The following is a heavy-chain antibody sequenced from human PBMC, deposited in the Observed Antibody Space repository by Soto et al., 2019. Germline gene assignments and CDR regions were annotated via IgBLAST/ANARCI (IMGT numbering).Heavy chain of an antibody. CDR3: ARTDRDFYGLDV. V-gene: IGHV3-13*05. CDR1: GFTFRNYD. CDR2: ISAAGDP. Sequence: EVQLVESGGGLVQPGGSLRHSCEASGFTFRNYDIHWVGQGTGKGLEWVAGISAAGDPDYADSVEGRFTISRENAQNSFFLQMNSLRVGDTAVYYCARTDRDFYGLDVWGQGTTVIVSS. J-gene: IGHJ6*02.